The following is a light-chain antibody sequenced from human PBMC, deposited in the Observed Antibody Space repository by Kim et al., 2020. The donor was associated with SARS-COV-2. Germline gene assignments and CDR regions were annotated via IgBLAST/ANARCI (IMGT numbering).Light chain of an antibody. J-gene: IGKJ2*01. V-gene: IGKV1-9*01. CDR3: QQLNSYPMYT. Sequence: ASVGDRVTITWRASEGISSYVAWYQQNPGRAPKLLIDAATTLQSGVPARFSGSGSGTDFTLTISGLQPEDFATYYCQQLNSYPMYTFGQGTKLEI. CDR2: AAT. CDR1: EGISSY.